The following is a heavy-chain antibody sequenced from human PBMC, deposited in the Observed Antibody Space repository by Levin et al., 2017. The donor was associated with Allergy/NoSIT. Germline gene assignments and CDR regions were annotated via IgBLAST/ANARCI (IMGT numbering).Heavy chain of an antibody. J-gene: IGHJ6*02. CDR3: ARSCGGDCYGMDV. Sequence: SETLSLTCTVSGGSISSYYWSWIRQPPGKGLEWIGYIYYSGSTNYNPSLKSRVTISVDTSKNQFSLKLSSVTAADTAVYYCARSCGGDCYGMDVWGQGTTVTVSS. D-gene: IGHD2-21*01. V-gene: IGHV4-59*01. CDR1: GGSISSYY. CDR2: IYYSGST.